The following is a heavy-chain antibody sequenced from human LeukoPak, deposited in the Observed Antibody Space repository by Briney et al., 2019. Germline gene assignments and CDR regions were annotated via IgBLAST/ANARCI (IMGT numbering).Heavy chain of an antibody. J-gene: IGHJ4*02. CDR1: GYTFTSYG. V-gene: IGHV1-18*01. CDR2: ISAYNGNT. CDR3: ARALNDFWSGHEDY. D-gene: IGHD3-3*01. Sequence: ASVKVSCKASGYTFTSYGISWVRQAPGRGLEWMGWISAYNGNTNYAQKLQGRVTMTTDTSTSTAYMELRSLRSDDTAVYYCARALNDFWSGHEDYWGQGTLVTVSS.